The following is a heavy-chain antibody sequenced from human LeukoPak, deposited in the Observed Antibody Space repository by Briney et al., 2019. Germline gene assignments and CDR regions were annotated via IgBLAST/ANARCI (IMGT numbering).Heavy chain of an antibody. Sequence: SETLSLTCAVSGGSISSGGYSWSWIRQPPGKGLEWIGYIYYSGSTYYNPSLKSRVTISVDTSKNQFSLKLSSVTAADTAVYYCARGLKQQLGNLYYYYYYYMDVWGKGTTVTISS. D-gene: IGHD6-13*01. J-gene: IGHJ6*03. CDR1: GGSISSGGYS. V-gene: IGHV4-30-4*07. CDR3: ARGLKQQLGNLYYYYYYYMDV. CDR2: IYYSGST.